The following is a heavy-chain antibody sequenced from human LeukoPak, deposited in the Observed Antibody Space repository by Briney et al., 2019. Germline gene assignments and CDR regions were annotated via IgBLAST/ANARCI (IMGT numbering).Heavy chain of an antibody. CDR3: ARGNYDSTGYYYMGDTLDI. J-gene: IGHJ3*02. CDR1: GGSITNYY. Sequence: PSETLSLTCTVSGGSITNYYRNWIRQPAGKGLEWIGHIYISGSTNYNPSLKSRVTMSVDTSKNQFSLKVNSVTAANTAVYYCARGNYDSTGYYYMGDTLDIWGQGTMVTVSS. V-gene: IGHV4-4*07. CDR2: IYISGST. D-gene: IGHD3-22*01.